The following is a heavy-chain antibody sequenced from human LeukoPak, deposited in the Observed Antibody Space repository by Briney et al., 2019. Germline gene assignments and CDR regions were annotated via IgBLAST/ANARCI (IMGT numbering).Heavy chain of an antibody. J-gene: IGHJ4*02. D-gene: IGHD4-17*01. CDR1: GGSFSGYY. CDR3: ARQYGYAYGYFDY. Sequence: PSETLSLTCAVYGGSFSGYYWSWIRQSPGKGLEWIGEINPTGSTTYNPSFTSRVTISVDTSKTQFSLKLTSVTAADAAIYYCARQYGYAYGYFDYWGQGTLVTVSS. CDR2: INPTGST. V-gene: IGHV4-34*01.